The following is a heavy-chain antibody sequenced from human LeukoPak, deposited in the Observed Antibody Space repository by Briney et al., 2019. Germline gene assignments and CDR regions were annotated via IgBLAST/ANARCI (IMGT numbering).Heavy chain of an antibody. Sequence: KPSETPSLTCTVSGGSISSSSYYWGWIRQPPGKWLEWIGSIYYSGSTYYNPSLKSRVTISVDTSKNQFSLKLSSVTAADTAVYYCARLLLWFGELLFGYFDYWGQGTLVTVSS. D-gene: IGHD3-10*01. CDR1: GGSISSSSYY. CDR2: IYYSGST. CDR3: ARLLLWFGELLFGYFDY. V-gene: IGHV4-39*01. J-gene: IGHJ4*02.